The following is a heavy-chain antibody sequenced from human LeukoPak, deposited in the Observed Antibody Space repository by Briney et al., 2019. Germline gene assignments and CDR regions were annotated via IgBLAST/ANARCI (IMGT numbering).Heavy chain of an antibody. CDR1: GFIFSSFG. CDR2: ISSSGDNR. D-gene: IGHD2-2*01. J-gene: IGHJ4*02. V-gene: IGHV3-23*01. CDR3: AKWYQVLPDY. Sequence: GGSLRLSCVASGFIFSSFGMNWVRQAPGKGLEWVSTISSSGDNRNHADSVKGRFTISRDNSKNTLYLQMNSLRAEDTALYYCAKWYQVLPDYWGQGTLVTVSP.